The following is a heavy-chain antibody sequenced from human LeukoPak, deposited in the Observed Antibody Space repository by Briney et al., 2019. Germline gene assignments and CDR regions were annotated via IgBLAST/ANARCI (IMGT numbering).Heavy chain of an antibody. J-gene: IGHJ4*02. Sequence: SETLSLTCAVYGGSFSGYYWSWLRQPPGKGLECLGEINHSGSTNYNPSLKSRVTISVDTSKNQFSLKLSSVTAADTAVYYCARDSSSWYGGFDYWGQGTLVTVSS. D-gene: IGHD6-13*01. CDR1: GGSFSGYY. CDR3: ARDSSSWYGGFDY. V-gene: IGHV4-34*01. CDR2: INHSGST.